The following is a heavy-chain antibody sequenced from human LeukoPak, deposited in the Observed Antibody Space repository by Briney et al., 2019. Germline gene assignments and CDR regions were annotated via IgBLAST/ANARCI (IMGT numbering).Heavy chain of an antibody. CDR1: GFTFSSYA. Sequence: QTGGSLRLSCAASGFTFSSYAMSWVRQAPGKGPEWVSAIGGRGTSTYYADSLGGRFTISRDNSKDMLYLQMNSLKVEDTATYYCGKEGGAWGQGTKVTVSS. J-gene: IGHJ5*02. CDR2: IGGRGTST. CDR3: GKEGGA. V-gene: IGHV3-23*01. D-gene: IGHD3-16*01.